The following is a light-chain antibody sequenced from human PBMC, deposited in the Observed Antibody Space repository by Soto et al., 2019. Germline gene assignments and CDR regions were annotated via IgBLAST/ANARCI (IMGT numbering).Light chain of an antibody. Sequence: DIQMTQSPSSLSASVGDRVTITCQASQGISDFLNWYQQKPGKAPKLLIYDASNLETGVPSRFSGGGSGTDFTFTISSLQPEDFATYYCLQHNTYPLSFGGGTKVDIK. CDR1: QGISDF. V-gene: IGKV1-33*01. J-gene: IGKJ4*01. CDR2: DAS. CDR3: LQHNTYPLS.